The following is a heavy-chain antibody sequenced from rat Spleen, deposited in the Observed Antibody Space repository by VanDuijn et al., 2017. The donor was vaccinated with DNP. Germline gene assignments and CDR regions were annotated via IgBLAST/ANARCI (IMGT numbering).Heavy chain of an antibody. CDR1: GYTSTNYF. V-gene: IGHV1-43*01. CDR3: KVGARY. J-gene: IGHJ2*01. CDR2: INTGSGGP. Sequence: QVQLQQSGAELAKPGSSVRISCKASGYTSTNYFISWIKQTTRQGLEYIGYINTGSGGPNYNEKFKAKASLTVDKSSSTVFMQLSTLTPDDSAVYYCKVGARYWGQGVMVTVSS. D-gene: IGHD5-1*01.